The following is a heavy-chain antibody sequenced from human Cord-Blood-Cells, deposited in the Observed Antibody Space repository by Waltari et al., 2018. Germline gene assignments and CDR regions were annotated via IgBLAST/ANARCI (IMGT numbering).Heavy chain of an antibody. CDR3: ARGGGYCSSTSCYAFDI. CDR2: IYYIGST. V-gene: IGHV4-59*01. D-gene: IGHD2-2*01. J-gene: IGHJ3*02. Sequence: QVQLQESGPGLVKPSETLSLTCTVSGGSLSSYYWSWIRQPPGRGLAWLGYIYYIGSTNYNPSLKSRVTISVDTSKNQFSLKLSSVTAADTAVYYCARGGGYCSSTSCYAFDIWGQGTMVTVSS. CDR1: GGSLSSYY.